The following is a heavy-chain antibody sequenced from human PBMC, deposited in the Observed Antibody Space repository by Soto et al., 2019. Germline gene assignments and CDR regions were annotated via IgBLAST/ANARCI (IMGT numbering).Heavy chain of an antibody. J-gene: IGHJ4*02. CDR1: GGSISSSNW. Sequence: QVQLQESGPGLVKPSGTLSLTCAVSGGSISSSNWWSWVRQPPGKGLEWIGEIYHSGSTTYNPSLKSRVAISVDKSKNQFSLKLSSVTAADTAVYYGARRTVWSGTPFDYWGQGTLVTVSS. CDR3: ARRTVWSGTPFDY. D-gene: IGHD3-3*01. V-gene: IGHV4-4*02. CDR2: IYHSGST.